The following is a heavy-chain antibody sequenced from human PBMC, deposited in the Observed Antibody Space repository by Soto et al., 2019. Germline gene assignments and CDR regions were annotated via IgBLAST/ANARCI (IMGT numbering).Heavy chain of an antibody. CDR1: GFTFSSYA. D-gene: IGHD1-7*01. J-gene: IGHJ6*02. Sequence: EGQLLESGGGLVQTGGSLRLSCAASGFTFSSYAMSGVRQAPGKGLGWVSGISGSGGTTYYADSVKGRFTISRDNSKNTLYLQMNSLRAEDTAVSYCAKLAGTIHYYYGMDVWCQGTTVTVSS. CDR3: AKLAGTIHYYYGMDV. CDR2: ISGSGGTT. V-gene: IGHV3-23*01.